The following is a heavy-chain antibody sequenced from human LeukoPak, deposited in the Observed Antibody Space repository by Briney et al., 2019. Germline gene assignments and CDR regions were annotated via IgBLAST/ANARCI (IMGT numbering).Heavy chain of an antibody. Sequence: GTLSLTCAVSGGSISSNNWWSWVRQTLGKGLEWIGEIYNSGSTNYNPSLKSRVTISVDKSKNQFSLRLSSVTAADTAVYYCARSGNSWYFDLWGRGTLVTVSS. CDR1: GGSISSNNW. CDR2: IYNSGST. V-gene: IGHV4-4*02. CDR3: ARSGNSWYFDL. J-gene: IGHJ2*01. D-gene: IGHD4-23*01.